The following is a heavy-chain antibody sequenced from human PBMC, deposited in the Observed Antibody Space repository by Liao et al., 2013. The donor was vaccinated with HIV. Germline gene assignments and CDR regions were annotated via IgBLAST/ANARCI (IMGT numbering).Heavy chain of an antibody. CDR3: ARDGRIAVAGTAFDY. CDR2: INHSGST. CDR1: GGSFSGYY. J-gene: IGHJ4*02. Sequence: QVQLQQWGAGLLKPSETLSLTCAVYGGSFSGYYWSWIRQPPGKGLEWIGEINHSGSTNYNPSLKSRVTISIDTSKNQFSLKLSSVTAADTAVYYCARDGRIAVAGTAFDYWGQGTLVTVSS. V-gene: IGHV4-34*01. D-gene: IGHD6-19*01.